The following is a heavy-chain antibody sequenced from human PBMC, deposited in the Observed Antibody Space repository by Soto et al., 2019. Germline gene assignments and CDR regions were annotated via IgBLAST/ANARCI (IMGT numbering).Heavy chain of an antibody. Sequence: PGGSLRLSCAASGFTFSSYAMHWVRQAPGKGLEWVAVISYDGSNKYYADSVKGRFTISRDNSKNTLYLQMNSLRAEDTAVYYCARGLLNYYYYYGMDVWGQGTTVTVSS. CDR3: ARGLLNYYYYYGMDV. V-gene: IGHV3-30-3*01. CDR1: GFTFSSYA. J-gene: IGHJ6*02. CDR2: ISYDGSNK.